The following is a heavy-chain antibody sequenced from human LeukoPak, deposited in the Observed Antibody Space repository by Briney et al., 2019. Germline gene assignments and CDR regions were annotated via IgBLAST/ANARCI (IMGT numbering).Heavy chain of an antibody. CDR2: IKSKTDGGTT. Sequence: PGGSLRLSCAASGFSVSSIYMNWVRQAPGKGLEWVGRIKSKTDGGTTDYAAPVKGRFTISRDDSKNTLYLQMNSLKTEDTAVYYCTTGNPEYDFWSGYYHFDYWGQGTLVTVSS. V-gene: IGHV3-15*01. D-gene: IGHD3-3*01. CDR1: GFSVSSIY. J-gene: IGHJ4*02. CDR3: TTGNPEYDFWSGYYHFDY.